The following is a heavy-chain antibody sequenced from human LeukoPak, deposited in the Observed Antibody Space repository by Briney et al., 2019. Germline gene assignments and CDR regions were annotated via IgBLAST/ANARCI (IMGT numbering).Heavy chain of an antibody. CDR1: GFTFSSYG. J-gene: IGHJ4*02. Sequence: GGSLRLSCAASGFTFSSYGIHWVRQAPGNGLEWLTFIRYDGSNKYYTDSVKGRFTISRDNSKNTLYLQMNSLRAEDTAVYYCARETAPKRTPVAAAVDYWGQGTLVTVSS. V-gene: IGHV3-30*02. CDR2: IRYDGSNK. D-gene: IGHD6-13*01. CDR3: ARETAPKRTPVAAAVDY.